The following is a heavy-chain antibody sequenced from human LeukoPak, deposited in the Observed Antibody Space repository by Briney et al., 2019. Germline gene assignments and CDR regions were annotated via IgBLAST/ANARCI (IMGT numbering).Heavy chain of an antibody. CDR3: AKDRDYYLVGFFDY. CDR1: GFTFSSYG. V-gene: IGHV3-30*02. D-gene: IGHD3-10*01. Sequence: GGSLRLSCAASGFTFSSYGMHWVRQAPGKGLEWVAFMRYDGSDKYYADSVKGRFTISRDNSKYTLYLQMSSLRAEDTALYYCAKDRDYYLVGFFDYWGQGTLVTVSS. CDR2: MRYDGSDK. J-gene: IGHJ4*02.